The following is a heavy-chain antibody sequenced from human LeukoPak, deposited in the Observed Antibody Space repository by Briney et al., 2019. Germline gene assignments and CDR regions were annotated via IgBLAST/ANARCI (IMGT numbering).Heavy chain of an antibody. Sequence: GGSQRLSCAASGFTFSSYAMSWVRQAPGKGLEWVSAISGSGGSTYYADSVKGRFTISRDNSKNTLYLQMNSLRAEDTAVYYCAKLIPYYYDSSGLLWGQGTMVTVSS. CDR3: AKLIPYYYDSSGLL. J-gene: IGHJ3*01. CDR2: ISGSGGST. D-gene: IGHD3-22*01. CDR1: GFTFSSYA. V-gene: IGHV3-23*01.